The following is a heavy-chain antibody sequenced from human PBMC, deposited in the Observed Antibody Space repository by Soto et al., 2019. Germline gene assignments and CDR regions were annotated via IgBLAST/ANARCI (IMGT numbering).Heavy chain of an antibody. V-gene: IGHV1-69*12. CDR3: ARHVPAAGYHYGMDV. D-gene: IGHD2-2*01. CDR2: IISIFGTA. CDR1: GGTFSSYA. J-gene: IGHJ6*02. Sequence: QVQLVQSGAEVKKPGSSVKVSCKASGGTFSSYAISWVRQAPGQGLEGMGGIISIFGTANYAQKLQGRVTITADESTSTAYMELSSLRSEDTAVYYCARHVPAAGYHYGMDVWGQGTTVTVSS.